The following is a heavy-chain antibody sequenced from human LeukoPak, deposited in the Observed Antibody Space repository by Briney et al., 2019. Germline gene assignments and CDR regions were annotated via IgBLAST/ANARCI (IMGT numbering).Heavy chain of an antibody. Sequence: SETLSLTCAIYGGSFSGYYWSWIRQPPGKGLEWIGEINHSGSTNYNPSLKSRVTISVDTSKNQFSLKLSSVTAADTAVYYCARGTSGYCSGGSCYSGWFDPWGQGTLVTVSS. V-gene: IGHV4-34*01. D-gene: IGHD2-15*01. CDR2: INHSGST. CDR1: GGSFSGYY. J-gene: IGHJ5*02. CDR3: ARGTSGYCSGGSCYSGWFDP.